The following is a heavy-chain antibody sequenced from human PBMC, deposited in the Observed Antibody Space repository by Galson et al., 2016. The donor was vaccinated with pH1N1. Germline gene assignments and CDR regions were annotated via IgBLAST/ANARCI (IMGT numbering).Heavy chain of an antibody. V-gene: IGHV4-61*02. CDR2: IYTSGST. D-gene: IGHD6-13*01. Sequence: LTCTVSGGSISSDSYYWSWIRQPAGKGLEWIGRIYTSGSTNYNPSLKSRVTISVDTSKNQFSLKLSSVTAADTAVYYCAGEDRIAAVGSTGYYYYGMDVWGQGTTVTVSS. CDR1: GGSISSDSYY. J-gene: IGHJ6*02. CDR3: AGEDRIAAVGSTGYYYYGMDV.